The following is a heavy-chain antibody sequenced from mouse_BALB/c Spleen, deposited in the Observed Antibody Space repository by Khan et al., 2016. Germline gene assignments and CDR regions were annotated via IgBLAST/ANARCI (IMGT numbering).Heavy chain of an antibody. CDR1: GYTFTDYT. D-gene: IGHD2-4*01. J-gene: IGHJ4*01. CDR3: ATRSAMIATAGGMDY. CDR2: ISTYHGDA. V-gene: IGHV1S137*01. Sequence: QVQLQQSGAELVRPGVSVKISCKGSGYTFTDYTLHWVKQSHAKSLEWIGVISTYHGDATYNQKFKGKATMSVDKSSSTAYMELARLTSEDSAIYYCATRSAMIATAGGMDYWGQGTSVTVSS.